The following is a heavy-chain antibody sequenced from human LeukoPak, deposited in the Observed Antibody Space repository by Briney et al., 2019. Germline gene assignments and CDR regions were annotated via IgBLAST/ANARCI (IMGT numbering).Heavy chain of an antibody. V-gene: IGHV3-23*01. D-gene: IGHD5-18*01. CDR1: GGTFSSYA. Sequence: SCKASGGTFSSYAMSWVRQAPGKGLEWVSAISGSGGSTYYADSVKGRFTISRDNSKNTLYLQMNSLRAEDTAVYYCARGRGYSYGHVTGFDYWGQGTLVTVSS. J-gene: IGHJ4*02. CDR2: ISGSGGST. CDR3: ARGRGYSYGHVTGFDY.